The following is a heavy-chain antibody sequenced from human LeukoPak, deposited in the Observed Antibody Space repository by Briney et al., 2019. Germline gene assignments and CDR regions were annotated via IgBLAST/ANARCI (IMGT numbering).Heavy chain of an antibody. Sequence: SETLSLNCTVSGGFISISSYFWGWIRQPPGKGLEWIGSIYYSGSTYYNPSLKSRVTIFVDTSKNHLSLSLASVTAADTAVYYCAKAIRGFSYVPFAYCGEGTLVTVSS. D-gene: IGHD5-18*01. CDR3: AKAIRGFSYVPFAY. CDR1: GGFISISSYF. V-gene: IGHV4-39*02. J-gene: IGHJ4*02. CDR2: IYYSGST.